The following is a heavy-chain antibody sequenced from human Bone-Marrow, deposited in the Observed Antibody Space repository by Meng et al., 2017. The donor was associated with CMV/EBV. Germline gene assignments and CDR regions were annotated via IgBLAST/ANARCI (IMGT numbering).Heavy chain of an antibody. CDR2: INPKSGVT. J-gene: IGHJ5*02. D-gene: IGHD3-16*02. CDR1: AYTFTAYY. V-gene: IGHV1-2*02. Sequence: ASVKVSCKASAYTFTAYYIHWVRQGPEQGLEWMGWINPKSGVTKYAQKFQGRVTMTRDTSINTAYMELTSLRSDDTAVYYCARGGMISFGGVIVGRWFDPWGQCSLVTVSS. CDR3: ARGGMISFGGVIVGRWFDP.